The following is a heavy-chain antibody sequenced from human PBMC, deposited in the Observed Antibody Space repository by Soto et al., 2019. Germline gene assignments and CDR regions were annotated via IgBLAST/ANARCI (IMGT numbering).Heavy chain of an antibody. CDR2: IYHSGST. V-gene: IGHV4-4*02. CDR3: ARRRDALVDS. Sequence: QVQLQESGPGLVKPSGTLSLNCAVSGVSISGTNWWTWVRQSPGKGLEWIGDIYHSGSTSYIPSLRSRLTVSVDESKNQFSLKLTSVTAADSAVYYCARRRDALVDSWGQGTLVTVSS. J-gene: IGHJ4*02. D-gene: IGHD2-2*01. CDR1: GVSISGTNW.